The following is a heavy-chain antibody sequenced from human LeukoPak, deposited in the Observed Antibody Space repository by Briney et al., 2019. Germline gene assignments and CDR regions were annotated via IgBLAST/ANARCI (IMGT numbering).Heavy chain of an antibody. CDR1: GFSLSGYW. D-gene: IGHD2-15*01. CDR2: NNGDGSTT. J-gene: IGHJ5*02. Sequence: GGSLRLSCVASGFSLSGYWMYWVRQAPGKGLMDISRNNGDGSTTSYGDVLKGRFTMSSDNVKNTLYLQLNSLRVEDTAVYYCARDPRNVGLAPWGQGTMVTVSS. V-gene: IGHV3-74*01. CDR3: ARDPRNVGLAP.